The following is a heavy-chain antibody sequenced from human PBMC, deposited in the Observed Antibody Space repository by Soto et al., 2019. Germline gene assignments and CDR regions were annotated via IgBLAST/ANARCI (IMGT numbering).Heavy chain of an antibody. D-gene: IGHD6-19*01. Sequence: QVHLEESGGGLVKPGGSLRLSCAASGFTFSAVYMSWIRQAPNKGLEYISYISSSGTSANYADSVKGRFTISRDNAKNSLYLQMNSLRAEDTAVYYCARDRGAVTGQYFDYRGQGALVTVSS. CDR1: GFTFSAVY. J-gene: IGHJ4*02. CDR2: ISSSGTSA. CDR3: ARDRGAVTGQYFDY. V-gene: IGHV3-11*05.